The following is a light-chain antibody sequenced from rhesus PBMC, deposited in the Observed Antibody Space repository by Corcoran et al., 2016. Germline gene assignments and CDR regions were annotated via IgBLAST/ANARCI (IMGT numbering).Light chain of an antibody. V-gene: IGKV2S15*01. CDR3: MQAIQLPLT. CDR2: EVS. CDR1: QSLLHSGGKTF. Sequence: EIVMTQTPLSLPVTPGEPASISCRSSQSLLHSGGKTFLYWYLQKPGQSPQLLIYEVSNRASGVPDRFRGSGSGTDFTLKISRVEAEDVGVYYCMQAIQLPLTFGGGTKVEIK. J-gene: IGKJ4*01.